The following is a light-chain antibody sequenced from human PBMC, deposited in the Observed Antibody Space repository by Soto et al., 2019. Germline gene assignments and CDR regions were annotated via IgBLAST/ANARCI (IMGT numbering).Light chain of an antibody. CDR3: SSYTSISTYV. J-gene: IGLJ1*01. Sequence: QSALTQPASVSGSPGQSITISCTGTSSDVGGYNFVSWYQQHPDKAPKLMIYDVTNRPSGVSNRFSGSKSGNTASLNISGLQAEDEADYYCSSYTSISTYVFGTGTKVTVL. CDR1: SSDVGGYNF. V-gene: IGLV2-14*01. CDR2: DVT.